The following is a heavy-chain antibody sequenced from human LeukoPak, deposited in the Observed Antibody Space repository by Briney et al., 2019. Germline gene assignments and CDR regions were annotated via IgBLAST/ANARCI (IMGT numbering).Heavy chain of an antibody. CDR3: ARRNDFDI. V-gene: IGHV4-4*08. CDR1: GGSITGYH. J-gene: IGHJ3*02. CDR2: IYSSETT. Sequence: PSENLSLTCTVSGGSITGYHWSWIRQPPGKGLEWIGYIYSSETTNYKPSLKSRVTISADTSKNQFSLKLTSVTAADTAIYYCARRNDFDIWGQGTMVTV.